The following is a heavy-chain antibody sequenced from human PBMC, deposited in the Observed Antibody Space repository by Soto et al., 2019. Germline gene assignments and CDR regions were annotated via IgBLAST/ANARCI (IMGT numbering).Heavy chain of an antibody. V-gene: IGHV1-69*04. J-gene: IGHJ6*02. CDR3: ARDQTYDILTSFYGMDV. Sequence: SVKVSCKASGSTFSTFTITWWRQAPGQGPEVMGRIIPILGIANYAQRFQGRVTITADKSTSTAYMELSSLRSEDTAVYYCARDQTYDILTSFYGMDVWGQGTTVTVSS. D-gene: IGHD3-9*01. CDR2: IIPILGIA. CDR1: GSTFSTFT.